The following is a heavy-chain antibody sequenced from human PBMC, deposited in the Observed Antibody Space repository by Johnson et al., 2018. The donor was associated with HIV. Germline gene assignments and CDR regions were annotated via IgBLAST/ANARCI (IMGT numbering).Heavy chain of an antibody. J-gene: IGHJ3*02. Sequence: QVKLVESGGGVVQPGRSLRLSCAASGFTFSSYGMHWVRQAPGKGLEWVAVISYDGSNKYYTDSVKGRFTISRDNSKNTLYLQMNSLRAEDTAVYYCARDSATNDYGGKGDAFDIWGQGTMVTVSS. V-gene: IGHV3-30*19. CDR1: GFTFSSYG. CDR3: ARDSATNDYGGKGDAFDI. D-gene: IGHD4-23*01. CDR2: ISYDGSNK.